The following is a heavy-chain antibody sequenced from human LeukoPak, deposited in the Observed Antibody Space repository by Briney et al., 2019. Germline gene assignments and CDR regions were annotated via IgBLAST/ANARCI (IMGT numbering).Heavy chain of an antibody. CDR2: VSGSGSVT. J-gene: IGHJ4*02. CDR1: GFTFRNYG. Sequence: GGSLRLSCAVSGFTFRNYGMTWVRQAPGKGLEWVASVSGSGSVTYYADSVKGHFTISRDNSKNTLFLQMDSLRAEDTAVYYCAKDSLELGAGLDYWGQGTLVTVSS. D-gene: IGHD1-7*01. CDR3: AKDSLELGAGLDY. V-gene: IGHV3-23*01.